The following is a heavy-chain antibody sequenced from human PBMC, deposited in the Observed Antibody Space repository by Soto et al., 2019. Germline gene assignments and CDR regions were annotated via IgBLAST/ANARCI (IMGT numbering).Heavy chain of an antibody. V-gene: IGHV6-1*01. CDR1: GDSVSDNSAA. J-gene: IGHJ4*02. Sequence: PSRTLSLTCAISGDSVSDNSAAWNWIRQSPSRGLEWLGRTYYRSKWYNDYAVSVKSRITVTPDTSKNQFSLHLNSVTPEDTAVYYCASEFPYYVSSDSYLDYWGQGALVTVSS. CDR2: TYYRSKWYN. CDR3: ASEFPYYVSSDSYLDY. D-gene: IGHD3-16*01.